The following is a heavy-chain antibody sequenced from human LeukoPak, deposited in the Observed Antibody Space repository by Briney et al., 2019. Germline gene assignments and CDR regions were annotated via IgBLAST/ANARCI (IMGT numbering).Heavy chain of an antibody. CDR2: IYTSGST. V-gene: IGHV4-4*07. CDR1: GGFISIYY. CDR3: ARDHPCLYGGNSPVMSFDI. D-gene: IGHD4-23*01. Sequence: SDTLSLTCSVSGGFISIYYGIWIRQPAGKGLEWIVRIYTSGSTNFNTLLKSRVNLSVDTSKNQFSLKLSSVTAADTAVYYCARDHPCLYGGNSPVMSFDIWGQGTMVTVSS. J-gene: IGHJ3*02.